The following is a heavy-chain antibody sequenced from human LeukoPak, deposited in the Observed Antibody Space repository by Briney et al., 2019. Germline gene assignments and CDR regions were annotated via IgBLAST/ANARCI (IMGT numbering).Heavy chain of an antibody. CDR3: ARSMRNSAPGRVMITMVRGVIPKWGFDY. V-gene: IGHV6-1*01. Sequence: SQTLSLTCAISGDSVSSNSAAWNWIRQSPSRGLEWLGRTYYRSKWYNDYAVSVKSRITINPDTSKNQFSLKLSSVTAADTAVYYCARSMRNSAPGRVMITMVRGVIPKWGFDYWGQGTLVTVSS. CDR2: TYYRSKWYN. D-gene: IGHD3-10*01. J-gene: IGHJ4*02. CDR1: GDSVSSNSAA.